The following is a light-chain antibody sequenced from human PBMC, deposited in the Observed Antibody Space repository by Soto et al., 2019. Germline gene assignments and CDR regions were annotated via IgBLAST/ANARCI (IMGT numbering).Light chain of an antibody. J-gene: IGLJ2*01. Sequence: QSVLTQPASVSGYPGQSITISCTGTSSDVGDYNYVSWYQQHPGKAPKLIIYGVSNRPSGISNRFSGSKSGNTASLTISGLQAEDEAEYYCSSYTSTNTLVFGGGTKVTVL. CDR1: SSDVGDYNY. CDR3: SSYTSTNTLV. V-gene: IGLV2-14*03. CDR2: GVS.